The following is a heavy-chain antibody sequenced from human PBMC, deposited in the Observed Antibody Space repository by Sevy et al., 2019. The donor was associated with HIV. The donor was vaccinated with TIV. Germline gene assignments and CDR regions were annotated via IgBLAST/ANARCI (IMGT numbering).Heavy chain of an antibody. CDR2: ISDTGTST. CDR1: GFTFSTYS. V-gene: IGHV3-23*01. CDR3: AKFAGDFPHFDF. D-gene: IGHD7-27*01. J-gene: IGHJ4*02. Sequence: GESLKISCAASGFTFSTYSMTWVRQAPRKGLEWVSAISDTGTSTDYTDSVEGRFTISRDNSKSTLFLHMNSLRAEDTALYYCAKFAGDFPHFDFWGLGTLVTVSS.